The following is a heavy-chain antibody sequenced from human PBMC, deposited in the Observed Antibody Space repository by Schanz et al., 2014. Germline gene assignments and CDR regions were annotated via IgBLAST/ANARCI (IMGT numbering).Heavy chain of an antibody. CDR1: GGTFSSYT. D-gene: IGHD2-2*01. V-gene: IGHV1-69*02. CDR2: FIPILDVG. J-gene: IGHJ3*02. Sequence: QVQLVQSGAEVKKPGSSVKVSCTASGGTFSSYTISWVRQARGQGLEWVGRFIPILDVGNYAQQFQGRVTFTADKSTSTAYMKLSSLRYEDTALYYCARGTMPGTFDIWGQGTMVTVSS. CDR3: ARGTMPGTFDI.